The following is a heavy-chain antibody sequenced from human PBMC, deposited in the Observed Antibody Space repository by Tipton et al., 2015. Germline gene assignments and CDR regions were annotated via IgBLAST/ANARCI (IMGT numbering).Heavy chain of an antibody. CDR2: IYYSGST. CDR1: GGSISSPSYY. V-gene: IGHV4-39*01. Sequence: LRLSCTVSGGSISSPSYYWDWIRQPPGKGLEWIGSIYYSGSTYYNPSLKSRVTISVDTSKNQFSLNLTSVTAADTAIYYCANLYVDYDYWGQGTLVTVSS. D-gene: IGHD4-17*01. J-gene: IGHJ4*02. CDR3: ANLYVDYDY.